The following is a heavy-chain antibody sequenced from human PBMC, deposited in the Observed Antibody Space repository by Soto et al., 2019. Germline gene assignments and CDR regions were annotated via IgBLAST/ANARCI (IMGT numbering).Heavy chain of an antibody. V-gene: IGHV4-59*01. Sequence: PSETLSLTCTVSGGSISSYYWSWIRQPPGKGLEWIGYIYYSGSTNYNPSLKSRVTISVDTSKNQFSLKLSSVTAADTAVYYCARSPDYDFWSGPFGYYYYGMDVWGQGTTVTVS. CDR1: GGSISSYY. CDR3: ARSPDYDFWSGPFGYYYYGMDV. J-gene: IGHJ6*02. D-gene: IGHD3-3*01. CDR2: IYYSGST.